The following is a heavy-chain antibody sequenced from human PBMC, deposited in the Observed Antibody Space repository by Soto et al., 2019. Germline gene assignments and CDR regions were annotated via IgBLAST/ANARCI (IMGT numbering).Heavy chain of an antibody. CDR1: GYSFTSYW. CDR2: IDPSDSYT. V-gene: IGHV5-10-1*01. CDR3: ARPCSGSYRLDYYGMDV. Sequence: LGESLKISCKGSGYSFTSYWISWVRQMAGKGLEWMGRIDPSDSYTNYSPSFQGHVTISADKSISTAYLQWSSLKASHTAMYYCARPCSGSYRLDYYGMDVWGQATTVTVSS. D-gene: IGHD3-10*02. J-gene: IGHJ6*02.